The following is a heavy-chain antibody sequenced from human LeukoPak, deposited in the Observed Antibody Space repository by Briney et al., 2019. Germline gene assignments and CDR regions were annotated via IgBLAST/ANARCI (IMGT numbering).Heavy chain of an antibody. CDR3: ARVQRYGGIY. J-gene: IGHJ4*02. CDR1: GFTFSSYS. CDR2: ISSSGSTI. Sequence: PGGSLRLSCAASGFTFSSYSMNWVRQAPGKGLEWVSSISSSGSTIYYADSVKGRFTISRDNAKNSLYLQMNSLRAEDTAVYYCARVQRYGGIYWGQGTLVTVSS. V-gene: IGHV3-21*04. D-gene: IGHD4-23*01.